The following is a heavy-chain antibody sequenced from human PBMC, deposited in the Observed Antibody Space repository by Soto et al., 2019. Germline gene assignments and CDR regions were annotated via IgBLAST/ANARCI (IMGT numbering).Heavy chain of an antibody. Sequence: VQLLESGGGLVQPGGSLRLSCAASGFTFINYAMTWVRQAPGKGLEWVSAISGGGSSTYYADSVKGRFTISRDNSKNTLYLQMDSLRAEDTAVYYCAKDMILFNWGQGTLVTVSS. CDR1: GFTFINYA. J-gene: IGHJ4*02. CDR3: AKDMILFN. CDR2: ISGGGSST. D-gene: IGHD3-22*01. V-gene: IGHV3-23*01.